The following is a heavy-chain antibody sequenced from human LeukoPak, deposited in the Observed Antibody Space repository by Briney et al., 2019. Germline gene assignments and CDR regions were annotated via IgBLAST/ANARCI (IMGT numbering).Heavy chain of an antibody. CDR2: IYTSGST. Sequence: SETLSLTCTVSGGSISSYYWSWIRQPAGKGLEWIGRIYTSGSTNYNPSLKSRVTMSVDTSKNQFSLKLSSVTAADTAVYYCARDRYYYYGSGSYYLFDYWGQGTLVTVSS. V-gene: IGHV4-4*07. D-gene: IGHD3-10*01. CDR1: GGSISSYY. CDR3: ARDRYYYYGSGSYYLFDY. J-gene: IGHJ4*02.